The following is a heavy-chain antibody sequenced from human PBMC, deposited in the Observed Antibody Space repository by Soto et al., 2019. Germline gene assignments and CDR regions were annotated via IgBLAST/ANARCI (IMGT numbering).Heavy chain of an antibody. V-gene: IGHV4-59*12. CDR2: IYYSGST. CDR3: ARDSCISTSCYEYYYYGMDV. CDR1: GGSISSYY. Sequence: LSLTCTVSGGSISSYYWSWIRQPPGKGLEWIGYIYYSGSTNYNPSLKSRVTISVDTSKNQFSLKLSSVTAADTAVYYCARDSCISTSCYEYYYYGMDVWGQGTTVTV. J-gene: IGHJ6*02. D-gene: IGHD2-2*01.